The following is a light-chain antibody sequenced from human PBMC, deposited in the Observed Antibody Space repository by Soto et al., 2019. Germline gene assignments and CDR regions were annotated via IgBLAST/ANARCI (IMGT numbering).Light chain of an antibody. CDR3: SSYTSSSTLDVV. Sequence: QSVPTQPASVSGSPGQSITISCTGTSSDVGGYNYVSWYQQHPGKAPKLMIYDVSNRPSGVSNRFSGSKSGNTASLTISGLQAEDEADYYCSSYTSSSTLDVVFGGGTKLTVL. V-gene: IGLV2-14*01. CDR1: SSDVGGYNY. CDR2: DVS. J-gene: IGLJ2*01.